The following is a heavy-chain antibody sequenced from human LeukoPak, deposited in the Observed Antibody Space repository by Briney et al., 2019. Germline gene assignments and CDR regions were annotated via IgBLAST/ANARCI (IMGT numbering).Heavy chain of an antibody. Sequence: GGSLRLSCAASGFTFSDYYMSWIRQAPGKGLEWVSCISSSGSTIYYADSVKGRFTISRDNAKNSLYLQMNSLRAEDTAVYYCARVHYYGSGPLYYYYGMDVWGQGTTVTVSS. V-gene: IGHV3-11*04. D-gene: IGHD3-10*01. CDR1: GFTFSDYY. CDR2: ISSSGSTI. CDR3: ARVHYYGSGPLYYYYGMDV. J-gene: IGHJ6*02.